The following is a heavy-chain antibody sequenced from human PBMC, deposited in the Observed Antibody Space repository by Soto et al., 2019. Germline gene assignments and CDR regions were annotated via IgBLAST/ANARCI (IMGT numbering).Heavy chain of an antibody. D-gene: IGHD3-10*01. J-gene: IGHJ5*02. V-gene: IGHV3-23*01. Sequence: PGGSLRLSCAASGSPFGTTDMSWVRQAPGEGLEWVSTIDGSGGITFYADSVKGRFTISRDNSRNTVYLQMNSLRGDDTALYYCVKNSGWFNTWGQGALVTVSS. CDR3: VKNSGWFNT. CDR2: IDGSGGIT. CDR1: GSPFGTTD.